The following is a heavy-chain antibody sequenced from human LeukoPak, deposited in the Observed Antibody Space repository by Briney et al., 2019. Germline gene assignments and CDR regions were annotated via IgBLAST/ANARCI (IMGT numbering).Heavy chain of an antibody. CDR1: GFTVSSNY. CDR3: ARVKRYDILTGYYMGNWFDP. Sequence: GGSLRLSCAASGFTVSSNYMSWVRQAPGKGLEWVSVIYSGGSTYYADSVKGRFTISRDNSKNTLYLQMNSLRAEDTAVYYCARVKRYDILTGYYMGNWFDPWGQGTLVTVSS. D-gene: IGHD3-9*01. CDR2: IYSGGST. V-gene: IGHV3-53*01. J-gene: IGHJ5*02.